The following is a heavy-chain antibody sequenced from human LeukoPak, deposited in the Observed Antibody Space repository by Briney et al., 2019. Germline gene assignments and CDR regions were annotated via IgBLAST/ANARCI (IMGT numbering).Heavy chain of an antibody. D-gene: IGHD1-26*01. V-gene: IGHV3-21*01. Sequence: GGSLRLSCAPSGLTFTNYNMNWVRQAPGKGLEWVSSITSDSRYIYYRDPVKGRFTISRDNAKNSLFLQMDSMRAEDTAVYYCARDPDSGSYGHLYYYYMDVWGKGTTVTISS. J-gene: IGHJ6*03. CDR3: ARDPDSGSYGHLYYYYMDV. CDR1: GLTFTNYN. CDR2: ITSDSRYI.